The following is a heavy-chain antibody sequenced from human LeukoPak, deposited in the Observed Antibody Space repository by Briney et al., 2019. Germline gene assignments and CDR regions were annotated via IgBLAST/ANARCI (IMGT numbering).Heavy chain of an antibody. D-gene: IGHD3-10*01. CDR3: ARTNYYGSGSYYSPGGYYGMDV. Sequence: ASVKGSCKASGYTFTSYAMHWVRQAPGQRLEWMGWINAGNGNTKYSQKFQGRVTITRDTSASTAYMELSSLRSEDTAVYYCARTNYYGSGSYYSPGGYYGMDVWGKGTTVTVSS. CDR2: INAGNGNT. V-gene: IGHV1-3*01. J-gene: IGHJ6*04. CDR1: GYTFTSYA.